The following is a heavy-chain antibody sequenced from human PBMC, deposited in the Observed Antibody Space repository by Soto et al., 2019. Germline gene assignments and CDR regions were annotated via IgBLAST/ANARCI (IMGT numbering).Heavy chain of an antibody. D-gene: IGHD2-21*02. CDR2: IYYSGRANYNPSGST. CDR1: GGSVSSGTYY. V-gene: IGHV4-61*01. J-gene: IGHJ3*01. Sequence: SETLSLTCTVSGGSVSSGTYYWSWIRQPPGKGLEWIGYIYYSGRANYNPSGSTNYNPSLKSRITISVDTSRNQFSLKLSSVTAAETAVYYCAGLEWTVVTSIDVWGQGTMVTVSS. CDR3: AGLEWTVVTSIDV.